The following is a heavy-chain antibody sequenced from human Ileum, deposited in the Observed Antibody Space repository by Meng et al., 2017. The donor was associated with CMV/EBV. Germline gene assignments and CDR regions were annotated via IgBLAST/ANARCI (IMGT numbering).Heavy chain of an antibody. Sequence: GESLKISCAASGFTFSDYFRTWIRQAPGRGSEWVSYISGGGSTTYYADSVQGRFTISRDNDKNLLYLEMNSLRTGDTAVYFCARDGNWRGAAFDIWGQGTVVTVSS. V-gene: IGHV3-11*01. CDR3: ARDGNWRGAAFDI. CDR1: GFTFSDYF. D-gene: IGHD1-1*01. CDR2: ISGGGSTT. J-gene: IGHJ3*02.